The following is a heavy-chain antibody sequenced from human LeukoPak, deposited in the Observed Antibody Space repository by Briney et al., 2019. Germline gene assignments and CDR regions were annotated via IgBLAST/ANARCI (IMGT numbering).Heavy chain of an antibody. D-gene: IGHD3-10*01. V-gene: IGHV3-23*01. Sequence: PGRSLRLSCAPSGFTFDNFAMTWVHQAPGKGLEWVSEITGSGGSTYYADSVKGRFTISRDNSKNTLYLQMNSLRAEDTAIYYCARELFDFDYWGQGTLVTVSS. CDR3: ARELFDFDY. CDR2: ITGSGGST. CDR1: GFTFDNFA. J-gene: IGHJ4*02.